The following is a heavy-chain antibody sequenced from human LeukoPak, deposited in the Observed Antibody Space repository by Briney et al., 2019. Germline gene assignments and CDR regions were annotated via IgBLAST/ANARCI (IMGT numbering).Heavy chain of an antibody. V-gene: IGHV1-69*05. J-gene: IGHJ4*02. Sequence: SVEVSCKASGGTFSSYAISWVRQAPGQGLEWMGGIIPIFGTANYAQKFQGRVTITTDESTSTAYMELSSLRSEDTAVYYCARDHHGSGSTYFDYRGQGTLVTVSS. CDR3: ARDHHGSGSTYFDY. D-gene: IGHD3-10*01. CDR2: IIPIFGTA. CDR1: GGTFSSYA.